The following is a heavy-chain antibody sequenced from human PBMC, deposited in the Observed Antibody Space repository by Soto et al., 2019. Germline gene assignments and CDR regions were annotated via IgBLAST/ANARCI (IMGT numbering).Heavy chain of an antibody. D-gene: IGHD3-16*01. J-gene: IGHJ5*02. CDR2: MNPGSGDT. Sequence: ASVKVSCKASGYSFTNNDVSWVRQATGQGLEWMGWMNPGSGDTGYTQKFQGRVTMTRDISIATAYLELSSLRSDDTAIYYCARMATFGSLNWFDPWGQGTLVTVSS. CDR1: GYSFTNND. V-gene: IGHV1-8*01. CDR3: ARMATFGSLNWFDP.